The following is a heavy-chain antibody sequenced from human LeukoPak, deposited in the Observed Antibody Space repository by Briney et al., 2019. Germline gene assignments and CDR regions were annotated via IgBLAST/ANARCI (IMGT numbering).Heavy chain of an antibody. CDR1: GYTFTYRY. V-gene: IGHV1-45*02. D-gene: IGHD1/OR15-1a*01. CDR3: ASEHYYDYYYGMDV. Sequence: ASVKVSCKASGYTFTYRYLHWVRQAPGQALEWMGWITPFNGNTNYGQKFQDRVTITRDRSMSTAYMELSSLRSEDTAMYYCASEHYYDYYYGMDVWGQGTTVTVSS. CDR2: ITPFNGNT. J-gene: IGHJ6*02.